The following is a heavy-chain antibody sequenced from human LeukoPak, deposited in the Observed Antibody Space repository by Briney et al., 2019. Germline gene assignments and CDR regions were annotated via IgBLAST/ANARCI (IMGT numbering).Heavy chain of an antibody. Sequence: PGGSLRLSCAASGFTFNDYYMSWIRQAPAKGLEWLSYINIGGTNTHYADSVKGRFTISRDNAKKSLYLEMNNLRAEDTAVYYCATDGAGFDTWGQGVLITVSS. CDR2: INIGGTNT. CDR3: ATDGAGFDT. J-gene: IGHJ5*02. CDR1: GFTFNDYY. V-gene: IGHV3-11*01.